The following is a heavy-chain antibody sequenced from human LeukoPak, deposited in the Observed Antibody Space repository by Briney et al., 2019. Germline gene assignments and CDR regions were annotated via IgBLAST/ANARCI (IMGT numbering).Heavy chain of an antibody. V-gene: IGHV3-23*01. CDR2: ISGSGGST. D-gene: IGHD2-2*01. CDR3: ARSGEYQLLGPFDY. CDR1: GFTFSSYA. Sequence: PGGSLRLSCAASGFTFSSYAMSWVRQAPGKGLEWVSAISGSGGSTYYADSVKGRFTISRDNAKNSLYLQMNSLRDEDTAVYYCARSGEYQLLGPFDYWGQGTLVTVSS. J-gene: IGHJ4*02.